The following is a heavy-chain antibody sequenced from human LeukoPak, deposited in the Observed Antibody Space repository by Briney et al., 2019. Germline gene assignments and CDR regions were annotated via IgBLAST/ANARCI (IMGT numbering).Heavy chain of an antibody. D-gene: IGHD1-26*01. J-gene: IGHJ4*02. V-gene: IGHV4-34*01. CDR2: INHSGST. Sequence: SETLSLTCAVYGGSFSGYYWSWIRQPPGKGLEWIGEINHSGSTNYNPSLKSRVTISVDTSKNQFSLKLSSVTAADTAVYYCARDHIVGATNFDDWGQGTLVTVSS. CDR1: GGSFSGYY. CDR3: ARDHIVGATNFDD.